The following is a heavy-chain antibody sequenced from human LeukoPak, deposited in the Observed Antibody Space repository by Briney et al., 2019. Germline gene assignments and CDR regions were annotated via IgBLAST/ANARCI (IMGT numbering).Heavy chain of an antibody. J-gene: IGHJ4*02. CDR1: GFTFSSYA. D-gene: IGHD6-19*01. CDR2: ISYDGSNK. V-gene: IGHV3-30-3*01. CDR3: ARVWLVYYDY. Sequence: GGSLRLSCAASGFTFSSYAMHWVRQAPGKGLEWVAVISYDGSNKYYADSVKGRFTISRDNSKNTLYLQMNSLRAEDTAVYYCARVWLVYYDYWGQGTLVTVSS.